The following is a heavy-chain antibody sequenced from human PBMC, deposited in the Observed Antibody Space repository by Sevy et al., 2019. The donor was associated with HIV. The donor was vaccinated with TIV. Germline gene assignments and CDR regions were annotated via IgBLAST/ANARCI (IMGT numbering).Heavy chain of an antibody. CDR3: VRAIATVESF. CDR2: INQDATAN. CDR1: GFKFNSYW. J-gene: IGHJ4*02. D-gene: IGHD6-13*01. V-gene: IGHV3-7*01. Sequence: GGSLRLSCVASGFKFNSYWMLWVRQAPGKGQEWVANINQDATANFYADSVRGSFIISRDNVRNSVSLQMNLLRVEDKDKYYCVRAIATVESFWGQGTLVTASS.